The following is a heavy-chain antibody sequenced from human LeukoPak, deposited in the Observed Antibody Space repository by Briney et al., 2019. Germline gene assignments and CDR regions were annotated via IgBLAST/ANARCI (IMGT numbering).Heavy chain of an antibody. J-gene: IGHJ5*02. CDR1: GFTFSSCS. CDR2: ISSSSSYI. CDR3: ARGAAAGSNWFDP. Sequence: GGSLRLSCAASGFTFSSCSMNWVRQAPGKGLEWVSSISSSSSYIYYADSVKGRFTISRDNAKNSLYLQMNSLRAEDTAVYYCARGAAAGSNWFDPWGQGTLVTVSS. V-gene: IGHV3-21*01. D-gene: IGHD6-13*01.